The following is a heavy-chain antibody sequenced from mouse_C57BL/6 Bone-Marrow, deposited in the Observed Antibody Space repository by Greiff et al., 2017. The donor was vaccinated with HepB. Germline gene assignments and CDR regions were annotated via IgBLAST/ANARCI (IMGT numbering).Heavy chain of an antibody. CDR2: IYPGSGNT. V-gene: IGHV1-76*01. CDR1: GYTFTDYY. J-gene: IGHJ4*01. CDR3: ARHPRAMDY. Sequence: VQLQQSGAELVRPGASVKLSCKASGYTFTDYYINWVKQRPGQGLEWIARIYPGSGNTYYNEKFKGKATLTAEKSSSTAYMQLSSLTSEDSAVYFCARHPRAMDYWGQGTSVTVSS.